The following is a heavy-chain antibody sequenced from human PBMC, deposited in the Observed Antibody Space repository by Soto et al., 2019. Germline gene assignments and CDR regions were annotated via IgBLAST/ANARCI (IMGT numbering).Heavy chain of an antibody. CDR2: IFYSEIT. CDR3: TSGYSSSWSEGNDAFDI. CDR1: GGSISGYY. Sequence: SETLSLTCAVYGGSISGYYCFWIRHRPGQGLEWIGTIFYSEITYYNPSLKSRISISVDTSKNQFSLRLNSVTAADTAVYYCTSGYSSSWSEGNDAFDIWGQGTMVTVSS. D-gene: IGHD6-13*01. V-gene: IGHV4-59*04. J-gene: IGHJ3*02.